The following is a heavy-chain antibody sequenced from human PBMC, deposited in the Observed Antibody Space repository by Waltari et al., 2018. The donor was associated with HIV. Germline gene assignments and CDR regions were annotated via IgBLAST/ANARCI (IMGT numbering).Heavy chain of an antibody. D-gene: IGHD2-2*02. CDR2: ISPNNGHT. V-gene: IGHV1-18*01. CDR1: GYTFTSSG. Sequence: QVLLVQSGPEVKKPRASVKVPCKASGYTFTSSGITWVRQAPGQGLEWMGWISPNNGHTNFAQKFQGRVTMTTDTSTSTAYMELRSLRSDDSALYYCARGATILSYWGQGTLVTVSS. CDR3: ARGATILSY. J-gene: IGHJ4*02.